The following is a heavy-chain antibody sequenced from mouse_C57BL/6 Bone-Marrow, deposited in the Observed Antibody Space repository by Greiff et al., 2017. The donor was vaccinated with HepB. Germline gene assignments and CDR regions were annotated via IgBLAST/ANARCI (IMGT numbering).Heavy chain of an antibody. Sequence: QVQLQQSGAELVKPGASVKMSCKASGYTFTTYPIEWMKQNHGKSLEWIGNFHPYNDDTKYNEKFKGKATLTVEKSSSTVYLELSSLTSDDSAVYYCARRAIYYDYDGGLFDYWGQGTTLTVSS. CDR1: GYTFTTYP. V-gene: IGHV1-47*01. CDR3: ARRAIYYDYDGGLFDY. J-gene: IGHJ2*01. D-gene: IGHD2-4*01. CDR2: FHPYNDDT.